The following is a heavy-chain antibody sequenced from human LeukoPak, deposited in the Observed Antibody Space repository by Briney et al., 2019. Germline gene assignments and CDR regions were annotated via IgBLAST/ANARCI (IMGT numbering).Heavy chain of an antibody. CDR3: AKVPRASAPQPLYYMDV. CDR1: GFTFSSYA. V-gene: IGHV3-23*01. J-gene: IGHJ6*03. Sequence: AGGSLRLSCAASGFTFSSYAMSWVRQAPGKGLEWVSAISGSGGSTYYADSVKGRFTTSRDNSKNTLYLQMNSLRAEDTAVYYCAKVPRASAPQPLYYMDVWGKGTTVTVSS. CDR2: ISGSGGST. D-gene: IGHD1-14*01.